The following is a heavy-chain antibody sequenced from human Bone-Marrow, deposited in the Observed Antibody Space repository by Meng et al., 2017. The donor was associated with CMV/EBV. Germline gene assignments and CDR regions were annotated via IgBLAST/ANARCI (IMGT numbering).Heavy chain of an antibody. V-gene: IGHV1-2*02. CDR3: AKLLASYTRQFGWFDP. Sequence: GQLVQSGAWVKKPGASVKVSCKASGYTFTGYYMHWVRQAPGQGLEWMGWINPNSGGTNYAQKFQGRVTMTRDTSISTAYMELNSLRAEDTAVYYCAKLLASYTRQFGWFDPWGQGTLVTVSS. D-gene: IGHD1-26*01. CDR2: INPNSGGT. CDR1: GYTFTGYY. J-gene: IGHJ5*02.